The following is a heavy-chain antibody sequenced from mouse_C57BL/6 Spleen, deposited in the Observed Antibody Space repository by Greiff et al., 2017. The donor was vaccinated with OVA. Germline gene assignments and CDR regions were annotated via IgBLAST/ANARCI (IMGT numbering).Heavy chain of an antibody. Sequence: QVQLQQPGAELVRPGSSVKLSCKASGYTFTSYWMDWVKQRPGQGLEWIGNIYPSDSETHYNQKFKAKATLTVDKSSSTAYMQLSSLTSEDSAVYNCARRDYDGDDWGQGTTLTVAS. CDR2: IYPSDSET. J-gene: IGHJ2*01. CDR1: GYTFTSYW. V-gene: IGHV1-61*01. CDR3: ARRDYDGDD. D-gene: IGHD2-4*01.